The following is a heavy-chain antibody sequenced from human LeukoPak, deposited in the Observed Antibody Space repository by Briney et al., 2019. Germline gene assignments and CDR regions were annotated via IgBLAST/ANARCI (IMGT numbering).Heavy chain of an antibody. CDR1: GGIFGGYY. CDR2: INHFGNT. CDR3: ARAGNVLVVTQKKKKPFDL. J-gene: IGHJ4*02. Sequence: SETLSLTCAVYGGIFGGYYWTWVRQPPGERPEWIGEINHFGNTNYNSSLKSRVTISVDTSKHQFSLKLHSVTAADTAVYYCARAGNVLVVTQKKKKPFDLWGQGTLVSVSS. V-gene: IGHV4-34*08. D-gene: IGHD3-22*01.